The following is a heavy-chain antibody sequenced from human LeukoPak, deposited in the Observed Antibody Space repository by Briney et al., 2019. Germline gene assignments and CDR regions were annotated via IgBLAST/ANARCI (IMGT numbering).Heavy chain of an antibody. D-gene: IGHD3-10*01. CDR2: ISAYNGNT. CDR1: GGTFSSYA. CDR3: ARAGGLLWFGELFDY. Sequence: ASVKVSCKASGGTFSSYAISWVRQAPGQGLEWMGWISAYNGNTNYAQKLQGRVTMTTDTSTSTAYMELRSLRSDDTAVYYCARAGGLLWFGELFDYWGQGTLVTVSS. V-gene: IGHV1-18*01. J-gene: IGHJ4*02.